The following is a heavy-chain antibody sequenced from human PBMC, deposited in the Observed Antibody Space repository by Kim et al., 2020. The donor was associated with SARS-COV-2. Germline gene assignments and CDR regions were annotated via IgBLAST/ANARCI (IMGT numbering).Heavy chain of an antibody. J-gene: IGHJ4*02. CDR2: ISYDGSNK. D-gene: IGHD6-19*01. CDR3: ARDAVKISSGWYGVPDY. V-gene: IGHV3-30*04. CDR1: GFTFSSYA. Sequence: GGSLRLSCAASGFTFSSYAMHWVRQAPGKGLEWVAVISYDGSNKYYADSVKGRFTISRDNSKNTLYLQMNSLRAEDTAVYYCARDAVKISSGWYGVPDYWGQGTLVTVSS.